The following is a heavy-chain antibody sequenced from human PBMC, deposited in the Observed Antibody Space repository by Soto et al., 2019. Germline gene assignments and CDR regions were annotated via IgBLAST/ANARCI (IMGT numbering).Heavy chain of an antibody. V-gene: IGHV1-8*01. CDR2: MNPNSGNT. D-gene: IGHD3-3*01. CDR1: GYTFTSYD. Sequence: ASVKVSCKASGYTFTSYDINWVRQATGQGLEWMGWMNPNSGNTGYAQKFQGRVTMTRNTSISTAYMELSSLRSEDTAVYYCARGVRFLEWLLRYYYYMDVWGKGTTVTVSS. CDR3: ARGVRFLEWLLRYYYYMDV. J-gene: IGHJ6*03.